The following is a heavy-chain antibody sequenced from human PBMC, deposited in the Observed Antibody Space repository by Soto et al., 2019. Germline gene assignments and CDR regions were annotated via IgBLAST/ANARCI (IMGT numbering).Heavy chain of an antibody. CDR2: INHSGST. V-gene: IGHV4-34*01. CDR1: GGSFSGYY. CDR3: ARGPKGYAKHYYYYYMDV. D-gene: IGHD2-2*01. Sequence: SETLSLTCAVYGGSFSGYYWGWIRQPPGKGLEWIGEINHSGSTNYNPSLKSRVTISVDTSKNQFSLKLSSVTAADTAVYYCARGPKGYAKHYYYYYMDVWGKGTKVTVSS. J-gene: IGHJ6*03.